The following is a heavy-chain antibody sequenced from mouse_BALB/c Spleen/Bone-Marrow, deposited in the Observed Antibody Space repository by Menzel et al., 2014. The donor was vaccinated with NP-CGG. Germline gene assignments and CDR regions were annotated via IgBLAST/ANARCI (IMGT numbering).Heavy chain of an antibody. V-gene: IGHV14-4*02. Sequence: EVQRVESGAELVRSGASVKLSCTASGFNIKDYYMHWVKQRPEQGLEWIGWIDPENGDTEYAPKSQGKATMTADTSSNTAYLQLSSLTSEDTAVYYCARYRYDYYAMDYWGQGTSVTVSS. CDR1: GFNIKDYY. J-gene: IGHJ4*01. CDR2: IDPENGDT. D-gene: IGHD2-14*01. CDR3: ARYRYDYYAMDY.